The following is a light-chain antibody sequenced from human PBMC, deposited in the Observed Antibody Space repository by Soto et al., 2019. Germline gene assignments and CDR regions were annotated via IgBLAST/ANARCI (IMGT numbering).Light chain of an antibody. CDR1: SSNIGNYY. CDR2: RNN. V-gene: IGLV1-47*01. Sequence: QSVLTQPPSASGTPGQRVTISCSGSSSNIGNYYVYWYQQLPGTAPKLLIYRNNQRPSGVPDRFSGSKSGTSASLAISGLRSEDEADYYCATWDDSLSGLFGTGTKLTVL. J-gene: IGLJ1*01. CDR3: ATWDDSLSGL.